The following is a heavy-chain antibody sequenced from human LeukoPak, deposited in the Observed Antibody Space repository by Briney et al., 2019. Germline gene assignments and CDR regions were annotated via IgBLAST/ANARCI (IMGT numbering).Heavy chain of an antibody. CDR1: GFTFSNYA. Sequence: GGSLRLSCAASGFTFSNYAMNWVRQAPGKGLEWVSAMSGSGDGIYYGDFVKGRFTISRDNSKNTLYLQMNSLRAEDTAVYYCAKDLSSSWYHFDYWGQGTLVTVS. D-gene: IGHD6-13*01. CDR2: MSGSGDGI. CDR3: AKDLSSSWYHFDY. J-gene: IGHJ4*02. V-gene: IGHV3-23*01.